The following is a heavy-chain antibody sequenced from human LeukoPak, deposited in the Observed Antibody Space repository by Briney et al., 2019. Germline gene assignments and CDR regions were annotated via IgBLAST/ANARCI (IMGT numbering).Heavy chain of an antibody. CDR2: IDPSGGST. Sequence: ASVKVSCKASGYTFTSYYMHWVRQAPGQGLEWMGIIDPSGGSTSYAQKFQGRVTMTRDMSTSTVYMELSSLRSEDTAVYYCARGRTYCSGGSCYSGYYYYYMDVWGKGTTVTVSS. D-gene: IGHD2-15*01. J-gene: IGHJ6*03. CDR3: ARGRTYCSGGSCYSGYYYYYMDV. CDR1: GYTFTSYY. V-gene: IGHV1-46*01.